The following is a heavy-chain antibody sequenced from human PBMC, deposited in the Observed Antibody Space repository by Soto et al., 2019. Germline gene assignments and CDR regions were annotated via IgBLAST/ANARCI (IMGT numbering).Heavy chain of an antibody. CDR2: IIPVYETP. D-gene: IGHD3-22*01. CDR1: GATFNNYA. V-gene: IGHV1-69*13. CDR3: AGGLLESGFYPVKFDY. Sequence: ASVKVSCKASGATFNNYAFSWVRQAPGQGLEWMGGIIPVYETPKYAPKFQGRVTITADESSSTAFMDLSSLRFDDTAVYYCAGGLLESGFYPVKFDYWGQGMLVTVSS. J-gene: IGHJ4*02.